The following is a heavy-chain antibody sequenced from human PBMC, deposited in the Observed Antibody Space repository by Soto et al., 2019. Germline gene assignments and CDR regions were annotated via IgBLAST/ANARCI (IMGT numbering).Heavy chain of an antibody. CDR3: ARQGGYCSGGSCYAFNDY. CDR2: VRSKANNYAT. CDR1: GFTFSASA. Sequence: EVQLVESGGGLVQPGGSLKLSCAASGFTFSASAMHWVRQASGKGLEWVGRVRSKANNYATAYAASVEGRFTISRDDSKNTAYLQMNILKTEDTAVYYCARQGGYCSGGSCYAFNDYWGQGTLVTVSS. J-gene: IGHJ4*02. V-gene: IGHV3-73*01. D-gene: IGHD2-15*01.